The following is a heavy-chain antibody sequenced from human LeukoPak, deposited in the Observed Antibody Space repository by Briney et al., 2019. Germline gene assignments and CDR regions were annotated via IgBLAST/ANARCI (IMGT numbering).Heavy chain of an antibody. CDR2: INGDLTNT. CDR1: GFTFTDYW. V-gene: IGHV3-74*03. J-gene: IGHJ5*02. D-gene: IGHD6-19*01. CDR3: AKCRRYSSGWCNWLDP. Sequence: GGSLRLSCAASGFTFTDYWMHWVRQVAGKGLVWVSRINGDLTNTTYADSVKGRFTISRDNSKNTLYLQLNSLGVEDTAVYFCAKCRRYSSGWCNWLDPWGQGTQVTVSS.